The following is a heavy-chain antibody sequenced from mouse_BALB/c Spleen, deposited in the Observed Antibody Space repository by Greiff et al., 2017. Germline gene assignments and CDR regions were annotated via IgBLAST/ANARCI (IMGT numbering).Heavy chain of an antibody. Sequence: VKLMESGPELVKPGASVRISCKASGYTFTSYYIHWVKQRPGQGLEWIGWIYPGNVNTKYNEKFKGKATLTADKSSSTAYMQLSSLTSEDSAVYFCARGGNCAMDYWGQGTSVTVSS. CDR2: IYPGNVNT. V-gene: IGHV1S56*01. CDR3: ARGGNCAMDY. CDR1: GYTFTSYY. J-gene: IGHJ4*01.